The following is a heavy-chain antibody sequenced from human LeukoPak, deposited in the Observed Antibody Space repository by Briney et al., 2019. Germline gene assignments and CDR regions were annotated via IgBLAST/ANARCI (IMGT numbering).Heavy chain of an antibody. J-gene: IGHJ4*02. D-gene: IGHD6-6*01. Sequence: ASVKVSCKTSGYTFISYGMSWLRQAPGQGFEWLGWISGHNDNTNYAQKIEGRVILTTDRATSTAHMELRSLRPDDTAVYYCARQGHSSSSTADFWGQGTLVTVSS. CDR3: ARQGHSSSSTADF. V-gene: IGHV1-18*01. CDR2: ISGHNDNT. CDR1: GYTFISYG.